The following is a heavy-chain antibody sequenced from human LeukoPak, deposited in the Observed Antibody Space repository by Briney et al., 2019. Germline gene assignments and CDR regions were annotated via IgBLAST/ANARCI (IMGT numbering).Heavy chain of an antibody. Sequence: GGSLRLSCTTSGFNFRAYWMGWVRQAPGKGLEWVSAISGSGGSTYYADSVKGRFTIFRDNAKNTLYLQMNSLRAEDTAVYYCARGMSGYYGMDVWGQGTTVTVSS. J-gene: IGHJ6*02. CDR2: ISGSGGST. CDR1: GFNFRAYW. CDR3: ARGMSGYYGMDV. V-gene: IGHV3-23*01.